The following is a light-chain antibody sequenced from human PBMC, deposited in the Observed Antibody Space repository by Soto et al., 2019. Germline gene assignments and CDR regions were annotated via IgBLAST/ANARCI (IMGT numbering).Light chain of an antibody. CDR3: QQYNNWPTT. V-gene: IGKV3-15*01. J-gene: IGKJ5*01. CDR1: HSVNSH. CDR2: GAS. Sequence: MMMTQSPATLSVSPGERVTLSCRTSHSVNSHVAWYQQKPGQAPRLLLYGASTRATGIPVRFSGSGSGTEFTLTISSLQSEDFAVYYCQQYNNWPTTFGQGTRLEIK.